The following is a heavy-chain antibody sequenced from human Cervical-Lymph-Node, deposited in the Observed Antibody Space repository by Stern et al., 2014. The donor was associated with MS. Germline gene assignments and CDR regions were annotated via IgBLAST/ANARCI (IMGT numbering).Heavy chain of an antibody. J-gene: IGHJ4*02. V-gene: IGHV1-3*01. CDR2: INGGPGHT. D-gene: IGHD4-11*01. CDR1: GYNFIAHA. Sequence: QVQLVQSGAEVKKPGASMTLSCKTSGYNFIAHAIHWVRQAPGQRLEWMECINGGPGHTKYSQKFQGSIAFTKDKAASAAYMDLSSLSPDDTAVYYCARQPDYSYSLDFWGQGTLVTVSS. CDR3: ARQPDYSYSLDF.